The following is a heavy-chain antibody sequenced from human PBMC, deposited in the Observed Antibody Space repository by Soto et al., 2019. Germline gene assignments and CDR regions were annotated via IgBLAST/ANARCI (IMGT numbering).Heavy chain of an antibody. J-gene: IGHJ6*02. CDR3: ARDRIAASGAYYYYCMDV. CDR1: GGSVSSGSYY. D-gene: IGHD6-13*01. V-gene: IGHV4-61*01. Sequence: SETLSLTCTVSGGSVSSGSYYWSWIRQPPGKGLEWIGYIYYSGSTNYNPSLKSRVTISVDTSKNQFSLELSSVTAADTAVYYCARDRIAASGAYYYYCMDVLGQGTTVTVSS. CDR2: IYYSGST.